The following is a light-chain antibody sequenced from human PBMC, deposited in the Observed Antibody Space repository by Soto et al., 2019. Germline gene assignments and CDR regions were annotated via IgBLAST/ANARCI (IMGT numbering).Light chain of an antibody. CDR1: QGISNY. CDR2: AAS. Sequence: DIEMTQSPSSLSASVGDRVTITCRASQGISNYVAWYQQKPGKVPKVLIYAASTLQSGVPSRFSAIGSGTDFSLTISSLQPEDVATYYCQKYNRAPLTFGGGTKVEIK. CDR3: QKYNRAPLT. V-gene: IGKV1-27*01. J-gene: IGKJ4*01.